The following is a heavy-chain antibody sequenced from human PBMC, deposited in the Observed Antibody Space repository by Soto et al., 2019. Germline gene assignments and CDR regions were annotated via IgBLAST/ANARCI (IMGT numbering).Heavy chain of an antibody. CDR1: GYTFTGYY. CDR2: INPNSGGT. J-gene: IGHJ5*02. Sequence: ASVQVSCKASGYTFTGYYMHWVRQAPGQGLEWMGWINPNSGGTNYAQKFQGRVTMTRDTSISTAYMELSRLRSDDTAVYYWARDRRDIGVVPAAPYNWFDPWGQGTLVT. CDR3: ARDRRDIGVVPAAPYNWFDP. V-gene: IGHV1-2*02. D-gene: IGHD2-2*01.